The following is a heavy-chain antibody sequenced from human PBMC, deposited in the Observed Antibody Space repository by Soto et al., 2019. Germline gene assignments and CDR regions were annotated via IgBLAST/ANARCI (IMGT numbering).Heavy chain of an antibody. Sequence: QVQLVQSGAEVKKPGASVKVSCKASGYTFTSYGISWVRQAPGQGLEWMGWISAYNGNTNYAQKLQGRVTMTIDTSTSTAYMELRSLRSDDTAVYYCARDILIVDYYDSSGYYSSYYFDYWGQGTLVTVSS. V-gene: IGHV1-18*01. CDR2: ISAYNGNT. D-gene: IGHD3-22*01. CDR3: ARDILIVDYYDSSGYYSSYYFDY. J-gene: IGHJ4*02. CDR1: GYTFTSYG.